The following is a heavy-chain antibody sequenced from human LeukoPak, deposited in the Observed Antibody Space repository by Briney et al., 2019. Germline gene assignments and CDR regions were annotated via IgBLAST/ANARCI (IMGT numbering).Heavy chain of an antibody. CDR3: ARETRRITIFGVVHYYYYGMDV. D-gene: IGHD3-3*01. J-gene: IGHJ6*02. CDR1: GGTFSSYA. CDR2: IIPIFGIA. V-gene: IGHV1-69*04. Sequence: GASVKVSCKASGGTFSSYAISWVRQAPGQGLEWMGRIIPIFGIANYAQKFQGRVTITADKSTSTAYMELSSLRSEDTAVYYCARETRRITIFGVVHYYYYGMDVWGQGTTVTVSS.